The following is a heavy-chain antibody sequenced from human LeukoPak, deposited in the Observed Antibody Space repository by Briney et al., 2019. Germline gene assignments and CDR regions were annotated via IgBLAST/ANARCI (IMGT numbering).Heavy chain of an antibody. J-gene: IGHJ4*02. CDR2: IIPIFGTA. CDR3: ASEDVEYSSSSYFDY. D-gene: IGHD6-6*01. CDR1: GGTFSSYA. Sequence: PRASVKVSCKASGGTFSSYAISWVRQAPGQGLEWMGRIIPIFGTANYVQKFQGRVTITTDEFTSTAYMELSSLRSEDTAVYYCASEDVEYSSSSYFDYWGQGTLVTVSS. V-gene: IGHV1-69*05.